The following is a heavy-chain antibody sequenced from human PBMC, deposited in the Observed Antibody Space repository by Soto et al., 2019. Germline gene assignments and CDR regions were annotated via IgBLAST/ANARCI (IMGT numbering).Heavy chain of an antibody. CDR1: GGSISSGGYY. Sequence: SETLYLTCTVSGGSISSGGYYWSWIRQHPGKGLEWIGYIYYSGSTYYNPSLKSRVTISVDTSKNQFSLKLSSVTAADTAVYYCARETPLDYYDSSGYYLRYFDYWGQGTLVTVSS. CDR3: ARETPLDYYDSSGYYLRYFDY. V-gene: IGHV4-31*03. J-gene: IGHJ4*02. CDR2: IYYSGST. D-gene: IGHD3-22*01.